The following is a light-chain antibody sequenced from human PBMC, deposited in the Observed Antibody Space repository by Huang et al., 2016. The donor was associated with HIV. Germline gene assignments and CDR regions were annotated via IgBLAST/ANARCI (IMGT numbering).Light chain of an antibody. CDR1: QGISNY. V-gene: IGKV1-16*02. J-gene: IGKJ5*01. Sequence: DIQMIQPPSSLSASVRDRVTITCRASQGISNYLSWFQQKPGKAPKFLIYAASSLQNGVPSKFSGTCSGKYFTLTISSLQPEDFAIYYCQQYNSYPFTFGQGTRLEIK. CDR2: AAS. CDR3: QQYNSYPFT.